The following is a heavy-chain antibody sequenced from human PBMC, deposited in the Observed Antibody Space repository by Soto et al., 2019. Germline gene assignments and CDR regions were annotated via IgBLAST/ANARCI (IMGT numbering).Heavy chain of an antibody. CDR2: ISSTTNYI. Sequence: GGSLRLHCAASGFTFTRYSMNWVRPATGKGLEWVSSISSTTNYIYYGDSMKGRFTISRDNAKNSLYLEMNSLRAEDTAVYYCARESEDLTSNFDYWGQGTLVTVSS. V-gene: IGHV3-21*06. CDR3: ARESEDLTSNFDY. CDR1: GFTFTRYS. J-gene: IGHJ4*02.